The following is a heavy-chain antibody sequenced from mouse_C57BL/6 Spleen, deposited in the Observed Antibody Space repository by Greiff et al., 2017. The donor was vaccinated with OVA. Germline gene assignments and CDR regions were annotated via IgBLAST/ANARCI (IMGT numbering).Heavy chain of an antibody. Sequence: QVQLQQPGAELVKPGASVKMSCKASGYTFTSYWITWVKQRPGQGLEWIGDIYPGSGSTNYNEKFKSKATLTVDTSSSTDYMQLSRLTSEDSADYCCARYGNEPYYYAMDYWGQGTSVTVSS. CDR1: GYTFTSYW. V-gene: IGHV1-55*01. J-gene: IGHJ4*01. D-gene: IGHD2-1*01. CDR3: ARYGNEPYYYAMDY. CDR2: IYPGSGST.